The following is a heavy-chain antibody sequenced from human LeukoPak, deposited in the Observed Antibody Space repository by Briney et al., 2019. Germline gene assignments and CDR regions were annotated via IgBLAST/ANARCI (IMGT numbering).Heavy chain of an antibody. CDR3: ARVRVSSYGPFEF. J-gene: IGHJ4*02. CDR2: IYYSGII. V-gene: IGHV4-39*07. D-gene: IGHD1-26*01. CDR1: GGSIISSSYY. Sequence: SETLSLTCTVSGGSIISSSYYWGWIRQPPGKGLECIGSIYYSGIIYYIPALKSRVTISVETSENQFSLKLSAGTAAGSVVYYCARVRVSSYGPFEFWGQGTLVSVSS.